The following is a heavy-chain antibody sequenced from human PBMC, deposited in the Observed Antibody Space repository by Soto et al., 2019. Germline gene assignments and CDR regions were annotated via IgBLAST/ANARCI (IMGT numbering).Heavy chain of an antibody. J-gene: IGHJ4*02. CDR1: GFTFRAYW. CDR3: ARRREGTGRTLDY. Sequence: EVHLVESGGGLVQRGGSLRLSCAASGFTFRAYWTSWVRQAPGKGLEWVANIDQDGSGKYYVDSVRGRFTISRDNAHNSLYLQTNSLRDEDTAVYFCARRREGTGRTLDYWGQGTLVTVSS. D-gene: IGHD1-1*01. CDR2: IDQDGSGK. V-gene: IGHV3-7*05.